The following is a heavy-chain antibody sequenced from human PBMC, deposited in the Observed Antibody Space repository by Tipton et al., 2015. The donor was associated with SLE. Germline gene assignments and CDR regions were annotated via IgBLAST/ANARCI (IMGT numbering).Heavy chain of an antibody. CDR3: ARDGSIPRDYMDV. Sequence: LRLSCAVSGYSISSGYYWGWIRQPPGKGLEWIGSIYHSGSTYYNPSLKSRVTISVDTSKNQFSLKLSSVTAADTAVYYCARDGSIPRDYMDVWGKGTTVTVSS. CDR2: IYHSGST. CDR1: GYSISSGYY. J-gene: IGHJ6*03. V-gene: IGHV4-38-2*02. D-gene: IGHD2-2*02.